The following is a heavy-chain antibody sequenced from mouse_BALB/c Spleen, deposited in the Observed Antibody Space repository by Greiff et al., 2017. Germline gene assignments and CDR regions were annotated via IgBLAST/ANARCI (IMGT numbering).Heavy chain of an antibody. CDR1: GFNIKDTY. J-gene: IGHJ3*01. Sequence: VQLQQSGAELVKPGASVKLSCTASGFNIKDTYMHWVKQRPEQGLEWIGRIDPANGNTKYDPKFQGKATITADTSSNAAYLQLSSLTSEDTAVYYCARDYDVSYWGQGTLVTVSA. D-gene: IGHD2-4*01. CDR2: IDPANGNT. CDR3: ARDYDVSY. V-gene: IGHV14-3*02.